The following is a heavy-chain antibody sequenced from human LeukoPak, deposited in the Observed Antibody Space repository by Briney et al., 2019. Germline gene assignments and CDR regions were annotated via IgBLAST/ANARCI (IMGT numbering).Heavy chain of an antibody. Sequence: SVKVSCKASGGTFSNYAISWMRQAPGQGLEWMGGIIPIFGTANYAQKFQGRVTITADESTSTAYMELSSLRSEDTAVYYCATGIYCSTISCYGPFDYWGRGTLVTVSS. CDR2: IIPIFGTA. CDR1: GGTFSNYA. D-gene: IGHD2-2*01. V-gene: IGHV1-69*13. CDR3: ATGIYCSTISCYGPFDY. J-gene: IGHJ4*02.